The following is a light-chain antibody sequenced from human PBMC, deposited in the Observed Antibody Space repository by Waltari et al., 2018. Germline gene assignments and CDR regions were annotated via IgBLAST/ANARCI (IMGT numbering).Light chain of an antibody. CDR3: SSYTTSTTLGV. J-gene: IGLJ1*01. V-gene: IGLV2-14*03. CDR1: SSDVGGYNY. Sequence: QSALTQPASVSGSPGQSITISCTGTSSDVGGYNYVPWYQQHPGKAPKYMIYDVSNRPSGVSNRFSGSKSGNTASLTISGLQAEDEADYYCSSYTTSTTLGVFGTGTKVTVL. CDR2: DVS.